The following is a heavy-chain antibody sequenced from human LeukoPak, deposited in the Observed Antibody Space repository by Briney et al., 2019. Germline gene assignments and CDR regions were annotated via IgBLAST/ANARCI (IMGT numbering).Heavy chain of an antibody. D-gene: IGHD6-13*01. Sequence: AAVTVSFKSSGYTFSIYDFNWVRQATGQGLEWVGFMNPNSGNTGYAQKFQGRVSMTSNTSISTAYMELSSLRSEDTAVYYCTRGLRREQQLLRAFDDWGQGTLVTVSS. CDR3: TRGLRREQQLLRAFDD. CDR1: GYTFSIYD. J-gene: IGHJ4*02. V-gene: IGHV1-8*01. CDR2: MNPNSGNT.